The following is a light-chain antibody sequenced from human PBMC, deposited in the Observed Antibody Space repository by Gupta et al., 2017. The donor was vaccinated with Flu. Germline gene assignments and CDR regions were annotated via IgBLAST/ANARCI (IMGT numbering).Light chain of an antibody. Sequence: SVTISCTGTSSEVGGYNYVSWYQQRPAKAHHLIIYEVNRRTAGAPARFSGSKAGNTASLAVSVLQEEEEADYYCRSYACTNNYVFGTGTKVTVL. CDR2: EVN. J-gene: IGLJ1*01. CDR1: SSEVGGYNY. V-gene: IGLV2-8*01. CDR3: RSYACTNNYV.